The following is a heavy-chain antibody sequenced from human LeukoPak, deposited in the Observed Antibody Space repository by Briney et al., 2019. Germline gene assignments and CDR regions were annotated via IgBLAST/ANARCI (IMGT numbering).Heavy chain of an antibody. CDR2: IYYSGST. V-gene: IGHV4-59*01. J-gene: IGHJ4*02. CDR1: GGSISSYY. D-gene: IGHD5-12*01. Sequence: ASETLSLTCTVSGGSISSYYWSWVRQPPGKGLEWIGYIYYSGSTNYNPSLKSRVTISVDTSKNQFFLKLSSVTAADTAVYYCAVGRGYSGLDYWGQGTLVTVSS. CDR3: AVGRGYSGLDY.